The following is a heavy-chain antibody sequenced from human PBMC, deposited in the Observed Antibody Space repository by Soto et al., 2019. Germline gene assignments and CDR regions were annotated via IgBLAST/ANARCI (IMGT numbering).Heavy chain of an antibody. V-gene: IGHV2-70*01. CDR2: IDWDDDK. J-gene: IGHJ5*02. CDR3: ARRIAAAGYNCFDP. D-gene: IGHD6-13*01. CDR1: GFSLSTSGMC. Sequence: SGPTLVNPTQTLTLTCTFSGFSLSTSGMCVSWIRQPPGKALEWLALIDWDDDKYYSTSLKTRLTISKDTSKNQVVLTMTNMDPVDTATYYCARRIAAAGYNCFDPWRQRTLVTVSS.